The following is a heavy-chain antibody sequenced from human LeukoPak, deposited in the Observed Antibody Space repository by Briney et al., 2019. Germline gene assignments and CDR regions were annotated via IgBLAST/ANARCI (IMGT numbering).Heavy chain of an antibody. Sequence: PGGSLRLSCAASGFSFSNACMSWVRQAPGKGLECVGRIKSKSNGGTTDYTAHVKDRFTISRDDSKNMLYLQMNSLKTEDTAVYYCTTDRVGVTASMAAFDMWGQGTLVTVSS. CDR1: GFSFSNAC. J-gene: IGHJ3*02. CDR3: TTDRVGVTASMAAFDM. D-gene: IGHD2-21*02. V-gene: IGHV3-15*01. CDR2: IKSKSNGGTT.